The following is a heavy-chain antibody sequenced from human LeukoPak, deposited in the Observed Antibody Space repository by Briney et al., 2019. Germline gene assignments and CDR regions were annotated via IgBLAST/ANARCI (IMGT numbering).Heavy chain of an antibody. D-gene: IGHD5/OR15-5a*01. CDR3: ARVYETFSVHYFYGLDV. CDR1: GFTFSSYA. Sequence: GGSLRLSCAASGFTFSSYAMSWVRQAPGKGLEWVSVISGSGDNTYYADSVKGRFTISRDNSKNAVFLQMSSLRAEDTAVYYCARVYETFSVHYFYGLDVWGQGTTVTVSS. CDR2: ISGSGDNT. V-gene: IGHV3-23*01. J-gene: IGHJ6*02.